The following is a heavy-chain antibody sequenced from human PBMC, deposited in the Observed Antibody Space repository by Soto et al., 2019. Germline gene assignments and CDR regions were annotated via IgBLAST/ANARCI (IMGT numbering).Heavy chain of an antibody. Sequence: SETLSLTCAVYGGSFSGYYWSWIRQPPGKGLEWIGEINHSGSTNYNPSLKSRVTISVDTSKNQFSLKLSSVTAADTAVYYCARSVTIFGVVIRERAWFDPWGQGTLVTVSS. CDR1: GGSFSGYY. D-gene: IGHD3-3*01. CDR3: ARSVTIFGVVIRERAWFDP. CDR2: INHSGST. V-gene: IGHV4-34*01. J-gene: IGHJ5*02.